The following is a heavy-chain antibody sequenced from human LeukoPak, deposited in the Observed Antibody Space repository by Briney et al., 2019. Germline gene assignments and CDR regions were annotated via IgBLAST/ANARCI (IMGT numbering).Heavy chain of an antibody. CDR3: AKDIGRFPHALDI. CDR1: GFTFSSYW. CDR2: IKQDGSEK. D-gene: IGHD1-26*01. Sequence: GGSLRLSCAASGFTFSSYWMSWVRQAPGKGLEWVANIKQDGSEKYYADSVKGRFTISRDNAKNSLYLQMNSLRAEDTALYYCAKDIGRFPHALDIWGQGTMVTVSS. J-gene: IGHJ3*02. V-gene: IGHV3-7*03.